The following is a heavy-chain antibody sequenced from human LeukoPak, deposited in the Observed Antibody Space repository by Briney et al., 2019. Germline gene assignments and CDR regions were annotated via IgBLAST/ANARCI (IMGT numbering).Heavy chain of an antibody. Sequence: SETLSLTCTVSGYSISSGYYWGWIRQPPGKGLEWIGSIYHSGSTYYNPSLKSRVTISVDTSKNQFSLRLSFVTAADTAVYYCARRRYYDATGYLDWGQGTLITVSS. CDR2: IYHSGST. D-gene: IGHD3-22*01. J-gene: IGHJ1*01. V-gene: IGHV4-38-2*02. CDR3: ARRRYYDATGYLD. CDR1: GYSISSGYY.